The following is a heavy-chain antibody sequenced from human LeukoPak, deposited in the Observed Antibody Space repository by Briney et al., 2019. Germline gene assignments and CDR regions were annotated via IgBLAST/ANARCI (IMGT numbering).Heavy chain of an antibody. Sequence: SETLSLTCTVSAGSINSRDYYWSWIRQPAGKGLEWIGRIYSPGTNYNYNPSLKSRVTISIDTSKNQFSLKLTSVTAADTAVYYCARGIGTSYDSSRDAFDIWGQGTMVTVSS. J-gene: IGHJ3*02. CDR1: AGSINSRDYY. D-gene: IGHD3-22*01. CDR2: IYSPGTN. CDR3: ARGIGTSYDSSRDAFDI. V-gene: IGHV4-61*02.